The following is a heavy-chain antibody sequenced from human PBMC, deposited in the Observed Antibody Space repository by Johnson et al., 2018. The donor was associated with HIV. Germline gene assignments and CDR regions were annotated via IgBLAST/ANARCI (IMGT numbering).Heavy chain of an antibody. D-gene: IGHD2-15*01. CDR3: AGGGYWVDGSCRHGNAFDI. CDR1: GFTFSSYG. V-gene: IGHV3-30*19. Sequence: QVQLVESGGGLIQPGGSLRLSCAASGFTFSSYGMHWVRQAPGKGLEWVAFISYDGSNKYYADSVKGRFTISRDNSKNTLYLQLNSLRAEDTALYFCAGGGYWVDGSCRHGNAFDIWGQGTMVTVSS. J-gene: IGHJ3*02. CDR2: ISYDGSNK.